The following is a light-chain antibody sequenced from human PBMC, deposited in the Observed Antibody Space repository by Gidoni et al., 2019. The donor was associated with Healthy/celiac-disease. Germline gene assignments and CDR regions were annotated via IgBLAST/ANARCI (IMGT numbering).Light chain of an antibody. Sequence: DIVLTQSPGTLSLSPGERATLSCRASQSVSSSYFAWYQQKPGEAPRLLIYGASGRATGIPDRFSGSGSGTDFTITISRLEPEDFAVYYCQQYGSSSTFGPGTKVDIK. CDR1: QSVSSSY. J-gene: IGKJ3*01. V-gene: IGKV3-20*01. CDR2: GAS. CDR3: QQYGSSST.